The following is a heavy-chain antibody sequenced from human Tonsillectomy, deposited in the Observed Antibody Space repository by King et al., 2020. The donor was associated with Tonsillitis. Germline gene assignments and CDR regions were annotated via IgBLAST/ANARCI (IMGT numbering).Heavy chain of an antibody. D-gene: IGHD1-1*01. Sequence: QVQLPQSGPGLVKPSQTLSLTCAISGDSVSSNSAAWNWIRQSPSRGLEWLGKTFYRSKWYHDYAVSVKSRISISPDTSKNQFSLQLNSVTPEDTAVYYCARDLVVQLEVFDYWGQGTLVTVSS. V-gene: IGHV6-1*01. CDR3: ARDLVVQLEVFDY. J-gene: IGHJ4*02. CDR2: TFYRSKWYH. CDR1: GDSVSSNSAA.